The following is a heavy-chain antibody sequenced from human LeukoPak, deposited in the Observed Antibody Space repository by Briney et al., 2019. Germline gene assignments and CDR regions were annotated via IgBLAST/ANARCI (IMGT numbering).Heavy chain of an antibody. J-gene: IGHJ4*02. V-gene: IGHV3-20*04. CDR2: INWYGGCT. CDR1: GFPFDDHV. Sequence: GGSLRLSCAASGFPFDDHVMSWGPRAPGKGLEWVSGINWYGGCTGYADSVKGRFTISRDNAKNSLYLQINSLRAEDTALYYCARGSPYCSGGSCYRGRFDYWGQGTLVTVSS. CDR3: ARGSPYCSGGSCYRGRFDY. D-gene: IGHD2-15*01.